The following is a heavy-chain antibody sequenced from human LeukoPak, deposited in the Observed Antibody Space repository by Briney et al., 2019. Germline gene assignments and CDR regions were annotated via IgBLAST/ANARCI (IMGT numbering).Heavy chain of an antibody. D-gene: IGHD5/OR15-5a*01. V-gene: IGHV3-48*04. J-gene: IGHJ4*02. CDR3: ARDAGSVGYSVGY. CDR1: GFTFSSYS. Sequence: GGSLRPSCAASGFTFSSYSMNWVRQAPGKGLEWVSYISSSSSTIYYADSVKGRFTISRDNAKNSLYLQMNSLRAEDTAVYYCARDAGSVGYSVGYWGQGTLVTVSS. CDR2: ISSSSSTI.